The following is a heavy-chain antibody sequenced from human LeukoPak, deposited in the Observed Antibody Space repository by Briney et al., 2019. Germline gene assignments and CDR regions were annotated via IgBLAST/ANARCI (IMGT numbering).Heavy chain of an antibody. CDR2: INPNSGGT. Sequence: ASVKVSCKASGYTFTGYYMHWVRQAPGQGLEWMGWINPNSGGTNYAQKFQGRVTMTRDTSISTACMELSRLRSDDTAVYYCARDPYYYDSSGYYSDWFDPWGQGTLVTVSS. V-gene: IGHV1-2*02. CDR3: ARDPYYYDSSGYYSDWFDP. D-gene: IGHD3-22*01. J-gene: IGHJ5*02. CDR1: GYTFTGYY.